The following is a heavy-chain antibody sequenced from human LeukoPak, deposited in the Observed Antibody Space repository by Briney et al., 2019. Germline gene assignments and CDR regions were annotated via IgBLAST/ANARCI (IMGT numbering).Heavy chain of an antibody. CDR2: IYYSGSI. V-gene: IGHV4-59*02. CDR3: ASFDSSGYYELDY. Sequence: SETLSLTCTVSGGSVSSYYWSWIRQPPGKGLEWIGYIYYSGSINYNPSLKSRVTISVDTSKNQFSLKLSSVTAADTAVYYCASFDSSGYYELDYWGQRTLVTVSS. J-gene: IGHJ4*02. CDR1: GGSVSSYY. D-gene: IGHD3-22*01.